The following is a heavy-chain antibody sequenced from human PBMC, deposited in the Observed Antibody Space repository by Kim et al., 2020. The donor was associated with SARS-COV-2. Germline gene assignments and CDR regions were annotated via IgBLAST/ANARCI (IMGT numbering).Heavy chain of an antibody. Sequence: GGSLRLSCAASGFTFSSYAMHWVRQAPGKGLEWVAVISYDGSNKYYADSVKGRFTISRDNSKNTLYLQMNSLRAEDTAVYYCARDHIVVVTGPDYWGQGTLVTVSS. CDR1: GFTFSSYA. CDR3: ARDHIVVVTGPDY. CDR2: ISYDGSNK. J-gene: IGHJ4*02. V-gene: IGHV3-30*04. D-gene: IGHD2-21*02.